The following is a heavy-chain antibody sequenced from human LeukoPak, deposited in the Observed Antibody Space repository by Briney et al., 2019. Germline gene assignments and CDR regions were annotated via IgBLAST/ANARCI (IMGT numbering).Heavy chain of an antibody. Sequence: ASVKVSCKASGYIFTGYYMHWVRQAPGQGLEWMGWINPNSGDTNYAQKFQGRVTMTRDTSISTAYMELSRLRSDDTAVYYCARNYYYMDVWGKGTTVTVSS. J-gene: IGHJ6*03. CDR3: ARNYYYMDV. CDR2: INPNSGDT. V-gene: IGHV1-2*02. CDR1: GYIFTGYY.